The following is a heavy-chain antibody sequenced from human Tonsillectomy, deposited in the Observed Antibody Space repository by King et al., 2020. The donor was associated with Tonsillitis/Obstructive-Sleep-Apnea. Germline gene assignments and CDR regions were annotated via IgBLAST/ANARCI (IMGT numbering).Heavy chain of an antibody. CDR3: ARVSGGSLDYYMDV. CDR1: GYTFTIYW. J-gene: IGHJ6*03. CDR2: IDPIDSYT. V-gene: IGHV5-10-1*01. Sequence: VQLVESGAEVKKPGESLRISCEGSGYTFTIYWVSWVRQMPGKGLEWMGRIDPIDSYTNYSPSFQGHVTISADKSISTAYLQWSSLKASDTAMYYCARVSGGSLDYYMDVWGKGTTVTVSS. D-gene: IGHD2-15*01.